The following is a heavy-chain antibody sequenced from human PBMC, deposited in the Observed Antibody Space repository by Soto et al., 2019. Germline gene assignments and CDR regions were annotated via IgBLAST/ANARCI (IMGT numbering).Heavy chain of an antibody. Sequence: SLRLSCAASGFTFRSYSMNWVRQAPGKGLEWVSYISSSSSTIYYADSVKGRFTISRDNAKNSLYLQMNSLRDEDTAVYYCARERSYYYDSSGYPAIQYYFDYWGQGTLVTVSS. V-gene: IGHV3-48*02. D-gene: IGHD3-22*01. CDR2: ISSSSSTI. CDR3: ARERSYYYDSSGYPAIQYYFDY. J-gene: IGHJ4*02. CDR1: GFTFRSYS.